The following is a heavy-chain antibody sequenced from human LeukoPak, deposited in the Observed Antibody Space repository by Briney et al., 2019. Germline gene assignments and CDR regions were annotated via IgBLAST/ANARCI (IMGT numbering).Heavy chain of an antibody. CDR3: AKVRQVGSYGSGSYSHYFDY. CDR2: ISGSGGST. J-gene: IGHJ4*03. CDR1: GFTFSSYA. D-gene: IGHD3-10*01. Sequence: PGGSLRLSCAASGFTFSSYAMSWVRQAPGKGLEWVSAISGSGGSTYYADSVKGRFTISRDNSKNTLYLQMNSLRAEDTAVYYFAKVRQVGSYGSGSYSHYFDYWGKGPWSPSPQ. V-gene: IGHV3-23*01.